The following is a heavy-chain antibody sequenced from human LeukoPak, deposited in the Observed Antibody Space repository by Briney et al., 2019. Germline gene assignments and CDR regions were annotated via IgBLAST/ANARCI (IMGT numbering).Heavy chain of an antibody. CDR3: AVAEAYYYYYMDV. V-gene: IGHV1-58*01. J-gene: IGHJ6*03. CDR1: GFTFTSSA. CDR2: IVVGSGNT. Sequence: ASVTVSCKASGFTFTSSAVQWVRPARGQRLEWIGWIVVGSGNTNYAQKFQERVTITRDMSTSTAYMELSSLRSEDTAVYYCAVAEAYYYYYMDVWGKGTTVTVSS.